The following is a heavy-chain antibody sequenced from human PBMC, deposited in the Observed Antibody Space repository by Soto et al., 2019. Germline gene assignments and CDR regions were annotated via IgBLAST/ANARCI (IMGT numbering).Heavy chain of an antibody. CDR2: INAGNWNT. D-gene: IGHD6-13*01. Sequence: ASVKVSCKASGYTFSNFAMHWVRQAPGQRLEWMGWINAGNWNTKYSQKFQGRVTITRDTSASTAYMELSSLRSEDTAVYYCARDREAAAGTDYYYYGMDVWGQGTTVTVSS. CDR1: GYTFSNFA. V-gene: IGHV1-3*01. J-gene: IGHJ6*02. CDR3: ARDREAAAGTDYYYYGMDV.